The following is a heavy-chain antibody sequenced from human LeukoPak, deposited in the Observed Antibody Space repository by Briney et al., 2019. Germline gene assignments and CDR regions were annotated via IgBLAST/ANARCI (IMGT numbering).Heavy chain of an antibody. V-gene: IGHV3-23*01. CDR2: ISGSGGST. D-gene: IGHD5-18*01. CDR3: ARARSSYGYGDAFDI. J-gene: IGHJ3*02. CDR1: GFTFSHYG. Sequence: GGSLRLSCAASGFTFSHYGMTWVRQAPGKGLEWVSAISGSGGSTYYAGSVKGRFTISRDNSKNTLYLQMNSLRAEDTAVYYCARARSSYGYGDAFDIWGQGTMVTVSS.